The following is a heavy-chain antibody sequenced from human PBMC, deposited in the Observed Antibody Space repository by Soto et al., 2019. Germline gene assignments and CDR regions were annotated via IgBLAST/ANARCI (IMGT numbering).Heavy chain of an antibody. J-gene: IGHJ6*02. CDR2: IYPGDSDT. CDR3: AGNLAVADNYYYYGMYV. Sequence: GESLKISCKGSVYSFTSYWIGWVRQMPGKGLEWMGIIYPGDSDTRYSPSFQGQVTISADKSISTAYLQWSSLKASDTAMYYCAGNLAVADNYYYYGMYVWGQETTLTISS. V-gene: IGHV5-51*01. D-gene: IGHD6-19*01. CDR1: VYSFTSYW.